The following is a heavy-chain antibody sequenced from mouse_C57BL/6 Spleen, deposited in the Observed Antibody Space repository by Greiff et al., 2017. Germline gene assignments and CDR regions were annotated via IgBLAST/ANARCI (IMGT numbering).Heavy chain of an antibody. Sequence: VQVVESGAELVRPGASVTLSCKASGYTFTDYEMHWVKQTPVHGLEWIGAIDPETGGTAYNQKFKGKAILTADKSSSTAYMELRSLTSEDSAVYYCTRGGYWGQGTSVTVSS. J-gene: IGHJ4*01. CDR2: IDPETGGT. CDR1: GYTFTDYE. CDR3: TRGGY. V-gene: IGHV1-15*01.